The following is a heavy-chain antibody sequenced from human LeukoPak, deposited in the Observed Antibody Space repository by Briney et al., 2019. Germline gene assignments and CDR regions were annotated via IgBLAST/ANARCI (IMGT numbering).Heavy chain of an antibody. J-gene: IGHJ4*02. CDR1: GFTFGDYA. CDR2: IRSKAYGGTT. V-gene: IGHV3-49*03. D-gene: IGHD6-13*01. Sequence: GGSLRLSCTASGFTFGDYAMSWFRQAPGKGLEWVGFIRSKAYGGTTEYAASVKGRFTISRDDSKSIAYLQMNSLKTEDTAVYYCTSLSSSWYGGYFDYWGQGTLVTVSS. CDR3: TSLSSSWYGGYFDY.